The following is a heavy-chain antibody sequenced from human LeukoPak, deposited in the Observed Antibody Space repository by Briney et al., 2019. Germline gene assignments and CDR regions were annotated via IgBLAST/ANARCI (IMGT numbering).Heavy chain of an antibody. J-gene: IGHJ4*02. D-gene: IGHD6-13*01. CDR3: AKDMIPGIAAAGTLDY. Sequence: GVSLRLSCAASGFTFDDYAMHWVRQAPGKGLEWVSGISWNSGSIGYADSVKGRFTISRDNAKNSLYLQMNSLRAEDTALYYCAKDMIPGIAAAGTLDYWGQGTLVTVSS. CDR2: ISWNSGSI. V-gene: IGHV3-9*01. CDR1: GFTFDDYA.